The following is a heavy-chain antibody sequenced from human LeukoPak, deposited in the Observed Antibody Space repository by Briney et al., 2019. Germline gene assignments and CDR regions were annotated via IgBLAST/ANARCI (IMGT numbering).Heavy chain of an antibody. CDR3: ASGSEYYDYVWGSYRYPHFDY. J-gene: IGHJ4*02. D-gene: IGHD3-16*02. CDR1: GFTFSSYA. CDR2: ISYDGSNK. V-gene: IGHV3-30-3*01. Sequence: GRSLRLSCAASGFTFSSYAMHWVRQAPGKGLEWVAVISYDGSNKYYADSVKGRFTISRDNSKNTLYLQMNSLRAEDTAVYYCASGSEYYDYVWGSYRYPHFDYWGQGTLVTVSS.